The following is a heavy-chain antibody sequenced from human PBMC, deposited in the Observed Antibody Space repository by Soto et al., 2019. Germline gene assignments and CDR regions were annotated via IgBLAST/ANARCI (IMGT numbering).Heavy chain of an antibody. D-gene: IGHD2-8*01. CDR3: ARGGAIVLMVYDYGMDV. CDR1: GFTFSSYA. V-gene: IGHV3-30-3*01. Sequence: GGSLRLSCAASGFTFSSYAMHWVRQAPGKGLEWVAVISYDGSNKYYADSVKGRFTISRDNSKNTLYLQMNSLRAEDTAVYYCARGGAIVLMVYDYGMDVWGQGTTVTVSS. J-gene: IGHJ6*02. CDR2: ISYDGSNK.